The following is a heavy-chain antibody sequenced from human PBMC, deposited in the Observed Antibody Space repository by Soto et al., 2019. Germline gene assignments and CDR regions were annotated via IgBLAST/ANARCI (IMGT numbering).Heavy chain of an antibody. V-gene: IGHV4-39*01. J-gene: IGHJ5*02. CDR2: IYYSGST. Sequence: SETLSLTCTVSGGSISSSSYYWGWIRQPPGKGLEWIGSIYYSGSTYYNPSLKSRVTISVDTSKNQFSLKLSSVTAADTAVYYCASYGGNPNWFDPWGQGTLVTV. D-gene: IGHD4-17*01. CDR3: ASYGGNPNWFDP. CDR1: GGSISSSSYY.